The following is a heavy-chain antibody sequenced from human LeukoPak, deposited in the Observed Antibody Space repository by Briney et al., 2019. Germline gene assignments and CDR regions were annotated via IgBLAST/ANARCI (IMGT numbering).Heavy chain of an antibody. CDR2: IYSDGST. D-gene: IGHD3-22*01. V-gene: IGHV3-53*01. J-gene: IGHJ4*02. Sequence: HPGGSLRLSCAASGFTVSSNYMSWVRQAPGKGLEWVSVIYSDGSTYYADSVKGRFTISRDNSKNTLSLQMNSLRAEDTAVYYCARDRYYYDSSGYSYYFDYWGQGILVTVSS. CDR3: ARDRYYYDSSGYSYYFDY. CDR1: GFTVSSNY.